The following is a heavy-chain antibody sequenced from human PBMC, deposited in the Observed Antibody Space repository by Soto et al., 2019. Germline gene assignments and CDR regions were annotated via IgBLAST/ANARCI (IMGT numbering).Heavy chain of an antibody. CDR1: GGSISTYY. Sequence: QVQLQESGPGLVKPSETLSLTCTVSGGSISTYYWSWIRQPAGKGLEWIGRIYTSGSTNYNPSLKSRVTMSADTSQNQFSLKLSSVTAADTAVYYCARDRSEYTILPWAFDIWGQGTRVTVSS. CDR2: IYTSGST. V-gene: IGHV4-4*07. CDR3: ARDRSEYTILPWAFDI. D-gene: IGHD3-3*01. J-gene: IGHJ3*02.